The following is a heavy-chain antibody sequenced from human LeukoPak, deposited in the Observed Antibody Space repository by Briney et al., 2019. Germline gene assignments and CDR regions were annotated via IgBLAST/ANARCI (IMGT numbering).Heavy chain of an antibody. Sequence: PGGSLRLSCAASGFTFRSYGMHWVRQAPGKGLEWVAFIHYDGSNKYYADSVKGRFTISRDNSKNTLYVQMNSLRAEDTAVYYCATDPTTVTTPRWFDPWGQGTLVTVSS. J-gene: IGHJ5*02. CDR3: ATDPTTVTTPRWFDP. CDR2: IHYDGSNK. CDR1: GFTFRSYG. D-gene: IGHD4-17*01. V-gene: IGHV3-30*02.